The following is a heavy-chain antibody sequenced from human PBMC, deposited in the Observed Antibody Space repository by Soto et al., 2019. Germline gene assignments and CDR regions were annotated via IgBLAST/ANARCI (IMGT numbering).Heavy chain of an antibody. CDR2: ITTSSAYI. Sequence: EVQLVESGGGLVKPGGSLRLSCAASGFTFNTYDMNWVRQAPGKGLEWVSSITTSSAYIYYADSLKGRITISRDNAKNSLFLQMNSLRAEDTAVYYCVRSRTARLLRHSWFETRGQGTLVTVSS. CDR3: VRSRTARLLRHSWFET. D-gene: IGHD2-21*01. V-gene: IGHV3-21*01. J-gene: IGHJ5*02. CDR1: GFTFNTYD.